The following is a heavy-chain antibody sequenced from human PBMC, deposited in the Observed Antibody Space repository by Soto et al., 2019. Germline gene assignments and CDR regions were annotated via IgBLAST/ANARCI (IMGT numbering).Heavy chain of an antibody. CDR2: ISGSGGST. CDR3: ARDHYDFWSGYPYGMYV. Sequence: HPGGSLRLSCAASGFTFSSYAMSWVRQAPGKGLECVSAISGSGGSTYYADSVKGRFTISRDNSKNTLYLQMNSLRAEDTAVYYCARDHYDFWSGYPYGMYVWGQGTTVTVSS. CDR1: GFTFSSYA. D-gene: IGHD3-3*01. V-gene: IGHV3-23*01. J-gene: IGHJ6*02.